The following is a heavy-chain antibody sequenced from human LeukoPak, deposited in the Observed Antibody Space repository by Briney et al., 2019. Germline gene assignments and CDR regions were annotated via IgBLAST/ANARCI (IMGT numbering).Heavy chain of an antibody. CDR3: VRRARGGTSNWFDP. Sequence: SETLSLTCAVYGGSFSGYYWSWIRQPPGKGLEWIGEINHSGSTNYNPSLKSRVTISVDTSKNQFSLKLSSVTAADTAVYYCVRRARGGTSNWFDPWGQGTLVTVSS. V-gene: IGHV4-34*01. CDR1: GGSFSGYY. D-gene: IGHD2-2*01. J-gene: IGHJ5*02. CDR2: INHSGST.